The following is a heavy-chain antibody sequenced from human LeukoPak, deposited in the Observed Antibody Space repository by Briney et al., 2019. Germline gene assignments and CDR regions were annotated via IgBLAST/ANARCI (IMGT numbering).Heavy chain of an antibody. CDR2: ISSSSSTI. CDR1: GFTFSSYS. Sequence: GGSLRLSCAASGFTFSSYSMNWVRHAPGKGLEWVSYISSSSSTIYYADSVKGRFTISRDNAKNSLYLQMNSLRAEDTAVYYCARVVVVPAAIFSDYWGQGTLVTVSS. V-gene: IGHV3-48*01. J-gene: IGHJ4*02. D-gene: IGHD2-2*01. CDR3: ARVVVVPAAIFSDY.